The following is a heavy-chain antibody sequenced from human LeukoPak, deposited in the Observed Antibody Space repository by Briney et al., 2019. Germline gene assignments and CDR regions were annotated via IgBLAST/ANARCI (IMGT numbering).Heavy chain of an antibody. J-gene: IGHJ4*02. CDR2: IRTDGSID. CDR1: GFSFGFYG. V-gene: IGHV3-30*02. D-gene: IGHD4-23*01. CDR3: AKETTVATLWRGWNDY. Sequence: GGSLRLSCAASGFSFGFYGLHWVRQAPGKGLEWVAFIRTDGSIDYYADSVRGRFTISRDNAKNTLYLQMNSLRAEDAALYYCAKETTVATLWRGWNDYWGQGTLVTVSS.